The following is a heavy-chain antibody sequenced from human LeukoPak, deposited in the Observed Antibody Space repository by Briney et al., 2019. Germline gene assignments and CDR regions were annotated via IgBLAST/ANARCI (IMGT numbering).Heavy chain of an antibody. CDR2: ISGSGGST. CDR3: ASPPRRSSGY. V-gene: IGHV3-23*01. J-gene: IGHJ4*02. Sequence: QSGGSLRLSCAASGFTFSSYAMSWVRQAPGKGLVWVSAISGSGGSTYYADSVKGRFTISRDNSKNTLYLQMNSLRAEDTAVYYCASPPRRSSGYWGQGTLVTVSS. CDR1: GFTFSSYA. D-gene: IGHD6-6*01.